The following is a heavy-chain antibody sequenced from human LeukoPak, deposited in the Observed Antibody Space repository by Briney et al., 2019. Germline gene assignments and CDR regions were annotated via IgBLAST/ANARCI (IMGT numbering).Heavy chain of an antibody. CDR1: GGSISSGGYS. Sequence: SQTLSLTCAVSGGSISSGGYSWSWIRQPPGKGLEWIGYIYHSGSTYYNPSLKSRVTISVDTSKNQFSLKLSSVTAADTAVYYCAREVSSWLSYYFDYWGQGTLVTVSS. CDR3: AREVSSWLSYYFDY. CDR2: IYHSGST. J-gene: IGHJ4*02. V-gene: IGHV4-30-2*01. D-gene: IGHD6-19*01.